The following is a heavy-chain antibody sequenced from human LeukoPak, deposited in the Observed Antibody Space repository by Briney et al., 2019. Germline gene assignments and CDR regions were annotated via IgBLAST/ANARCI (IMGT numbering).Heavy chain of an antibody. J-gene: IGHJ6*03. D-gene: IGHD1-14*01. V-gene: IGHV1-2*02. Sequence: ASVKVSCKASGYTFTGYYIHWVRQAPGQGLEWMGWIDPKRGGTKYAQKFQDRFTMTRDTSISTAYMELNRLISDDTAVYYCARDPDHSYYMDVWGKGTTVTVSS. CDR3: ARDPDHSYYMDV. CDR2: IDPKRGGT. CDR1: GYTFTGYY.